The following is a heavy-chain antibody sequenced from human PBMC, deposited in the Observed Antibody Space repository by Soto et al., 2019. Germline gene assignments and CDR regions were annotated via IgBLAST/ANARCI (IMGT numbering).Heavy chain of an antibody. V-gene: IGHV5-51*01. CDR1: GYNFTTFW. Sequence: GESLKISCKGSGYNFTTFWIGWVRQRPGKGLEWMGIIYPGDSETKYSPDFEGQATISADRSTNTAYLQWRSLRASDTAMYYCARLGFPGAIYFDSWGLGTLVTVSS. J-gene: IGHJ4*02. CDR2: IYPGDSET. CDR3: ARLGFPGAIYFDS.